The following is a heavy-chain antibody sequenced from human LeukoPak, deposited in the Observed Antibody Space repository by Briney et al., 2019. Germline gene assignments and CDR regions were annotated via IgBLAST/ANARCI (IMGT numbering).Heavy chain of an antibody. V-gene: IGHV4-34*01. J-gene: IGHJ5*02. CDR2: INHSGST. CDR3: ARGIGFGSSWFDP. D-gene: IGHD3-10*01. Sequence: SETLSLTCAVYGGSFSGYYWSWIRRPPGKGLEWIGEINHSGSTNYNPSLKSRVTISVDTSKNQFSLKLSSVTAADTAVYYCARGIGFGSSWFDPWGQGTLVTVSS. CDR1: GGSFSGYY.